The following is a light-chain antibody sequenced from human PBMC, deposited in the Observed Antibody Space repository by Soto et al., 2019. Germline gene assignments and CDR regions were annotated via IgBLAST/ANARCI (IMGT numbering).Light chain of an antibody. CDR3: QQYCRSPWM. J-gene: IGKJ1*01. CDR2: GAS. CDR1: QSVSSSY. V-gene: IGKV3-20*01. Sequence: EIVLTQSPGTLSLSPGERATLSCRASQSVSSSYLAWYQQKPGQAPRLLIYGASSRATGIPDRFSGSGSGTDLTLTSSRLEPEDFAVYYCQQYCRSPWMCGQGTKVEI.